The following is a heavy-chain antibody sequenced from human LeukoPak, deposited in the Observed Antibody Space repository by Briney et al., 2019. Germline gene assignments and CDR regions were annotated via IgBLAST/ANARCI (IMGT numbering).Heavy chain of an antibody. V-gene: IGHV4-61*02. Sequence: SETLSLTCTVSGGSISSGSYYWSWIRQPAGKGLEWIGRIYTSGSTNYNPSLKSRVTISVDTSKNQFSLKLSSVTAADTAVYYCARECIMITFGGVIVYNWFDPWGQGTLVTVSS. CDR3: ARECIMITFGGVIVYNWFDP. CDR1: GGSISSGSYY. CDR2: IYTSGST. J-gene: IGHJ5*02. D-gene: IGHD3-16*02.